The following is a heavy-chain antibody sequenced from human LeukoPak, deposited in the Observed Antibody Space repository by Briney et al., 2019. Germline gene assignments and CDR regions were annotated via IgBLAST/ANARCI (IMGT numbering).Heavy chain of an antibody. CDR2: VNSIGDST. Sequence: PGGSLRLSCAASGFTFSRYVLSWVRQAPGKGLEWVSAVNSIGDSTYYADSVKGRFTISRDNSKNTLYLHMNSLRAEDTAIYYCAKGDQWLSDVFDSWGQGTLVSVSS. CDR1: GFTFSRYV. CDR3: AKGDQWLSDVFDS. D-gene: IGHD6-19*01. V-gene: IGHV3-23*01. J-gene: IGHJ4*02.